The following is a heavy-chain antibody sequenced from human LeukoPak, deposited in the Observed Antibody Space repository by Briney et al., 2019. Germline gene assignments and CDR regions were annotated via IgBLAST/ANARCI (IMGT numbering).Heavy chain of an antibody. J-gene: IGHJ4*02. CDR2: IRQDGGAK. CDR1: GFIFNDFW. D-gene: IGHD5-12*01. CDR3: ARGVYSGYDNDY. Sequence: GGALRLSCTASGFIFNDFWMSWVRQAPGEGLEWVANIRQDGGAKNYVDSVKGRFTISRDNAKKSLYLQMNSLRAEDTAVYYCARGVYSGYDNDYWGQGTLVTVSS. V-gene: IGHV3-7*01.